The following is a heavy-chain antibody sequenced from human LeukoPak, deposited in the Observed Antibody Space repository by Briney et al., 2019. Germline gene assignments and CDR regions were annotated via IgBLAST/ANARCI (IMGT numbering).Heavy chain of an antibody. CDR1: GFTFSDYY. CDR2: ISSSGSTI. V-gene: IGHV3-11*04. CDR3: ARPGQWLDDAFDI. J-gene: IGHJ3*02. Sequence: GGSLRLSRAASGFTFSDYYMSWIRQAPGKGLEWVSYISSSGSTIYYADSVKGRFTISRDNAKNSLYLQMNSLRAEDAAVYYCARPGQWLDDAFDIWGQGTMVTVSS. D-gene: IGHD6-19*01.